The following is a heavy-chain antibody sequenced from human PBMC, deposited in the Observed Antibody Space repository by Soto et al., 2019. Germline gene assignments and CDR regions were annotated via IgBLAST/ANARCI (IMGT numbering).Heavy chain of an antibody. D-gene: IGHD3-16*02. CDR1: GFTFSAHN. Sequence: EVQLVESGGGLVKPGGPLRLSCVASGFTFSAHNMNWVRQAPGKGLEWVSSISKDSVYIYYADSVKGRFTISRDNAKDSLFLQMDSLTADDTAMYDGAIRSTIGPFDYWGQGILVTVSS. V-gene: IGHV3-21*02. CDR3: AIRSTIGPFDY. J-gene: IGHJ4*02. CDR2: ISKDSVYI.